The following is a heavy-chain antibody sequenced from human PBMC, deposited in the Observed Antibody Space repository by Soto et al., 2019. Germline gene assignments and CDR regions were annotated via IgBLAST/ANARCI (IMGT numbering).Heavy chain of an antibody. J-gene: IGHJ3*02. V-gene: IGHV1-2*04. CDR1: GYTFTGYY. D-gene: IGHD2-15*01. CDR3: ARVRAYCSGGSCSDDAFDI. CDR2: INPNSGGT. Sequence: ASVKVSCKASGYTFTGYYMHWVRQAPGQGLEWMGWINPNSGGTHYAQKFQGWVTMTEDRSSSTAYIEQSRRRSDDTAVYYCARVRAYCSGGSCSDDAFDIWGQGTMVTVSS.